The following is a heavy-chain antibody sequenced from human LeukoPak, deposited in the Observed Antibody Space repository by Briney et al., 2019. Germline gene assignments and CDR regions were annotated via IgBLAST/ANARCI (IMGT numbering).Heavy chain of an antibody. Sequence: SETLSLTCAVSGGSMSNYYWTWIRQPPGKGLEWIAYIHYSGSTNYNPSLKSRVAISVDTSANQFSLKLTSMTPADTAVYYCARLRGNYSPDFWGQGTLVTVSS. CDR2: IHYSGST. CDR1: GGSMSNYY. V-gene: IGHV4-59*01. CDR3: ARLRGNYSPDF. D-gene: IGHD2-15*01. J-gene: IGHJ4*02.